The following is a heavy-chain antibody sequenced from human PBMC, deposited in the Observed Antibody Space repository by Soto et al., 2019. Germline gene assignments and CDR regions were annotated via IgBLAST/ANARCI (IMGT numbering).Heavy chain of an antibody. J-gene: IGHJ4*02. Sequence: QVQLVQSEGEVKKPGASAKVSCKASGYTFLSYGISWVRQAPGQGLEWMVWISTYSGDTEFAQNLQGRVLMTVDTSTTTAYMALRSLRSDDTAVYSCARSVTPTEYFDSWGQGALVTVSS. V-gene: IGHV1-18*01. CDR2: ISTYSGDT. CDR1: GYTFLSYG. CDR3: ARSVTPTEYFDS. D-gene: IGHD4-17*01.